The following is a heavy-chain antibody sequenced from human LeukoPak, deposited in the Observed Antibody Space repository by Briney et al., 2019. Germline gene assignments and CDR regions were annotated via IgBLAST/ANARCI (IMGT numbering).Heavy chain of an antibody. J-gene: IGHJ4*02. CDR2: INPDSGAP. CDR1: GYSFTGYY. Sequence: ASVKVSCKASGYSFTGYYMHWVRQAPGQGLEWMGRINPDSGAPNYAQKFQGRVTMTRDTSMNTAYMELSRLRSDDTAVYYCATGMGTDFDYWGQGSLVTVSS. CDR3: ATGMGTDFDY. D-gene: IGHD7-27*01. V-gene: IGHV1-2*06.